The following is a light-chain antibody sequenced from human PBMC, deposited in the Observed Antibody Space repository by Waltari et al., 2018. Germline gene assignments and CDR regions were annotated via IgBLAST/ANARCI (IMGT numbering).Light chain of an antibody. V-gene: IGKV1-39*01. CDR1: QTITNY. CDR3: QQSYSTPWT. Sequence: DIQMTQSPSSLSASVGDRVTITCRASQTITNYINLYQQKSGKAPKLLIYAASSLLSGVPSRFSGSGSGTDFTLTITSLQPEDFATYHCQQSYSTPWTFVQGTKVEIK. J-gene: IGKJ1*01. CDR2: AAS.